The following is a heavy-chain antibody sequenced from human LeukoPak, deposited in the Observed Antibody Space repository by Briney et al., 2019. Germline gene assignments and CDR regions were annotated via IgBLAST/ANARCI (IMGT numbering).Heavy chain of an antibody. J-gene: IGHJ4*02. D-gene: IGHD4-17*01. Sequence: SETLSLTCTVSGYSISSGYYWGWIRQPPGKGLEWIGNIYHSGSTYYNPSLKSRVTISVDTSKNQFSLKLSSVTAADTAVYYCAGTVTTNFDYWGQGTLVTVSS. CDR1: GYSISSGYY. V-gene: IGHV4-38-2*02. CDR2: IYHSGST. CDR3: AGTVTTNFDY.